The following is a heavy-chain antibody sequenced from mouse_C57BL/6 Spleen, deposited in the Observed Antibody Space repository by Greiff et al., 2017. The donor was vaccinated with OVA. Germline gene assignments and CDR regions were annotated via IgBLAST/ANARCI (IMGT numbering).Heavy chain of an antibody. Sequence: VQLQQSGAELVKPGASVKISCKASGYAFSSYWMNWVKQRPGKGLEWIGQIYPGDGDTNYNGKFKGKATLTADKSSSTAYMQLSSLTSEDSAVYFFARGDSSGYVEAMDYWGQGTSVTVSS. D-gene: IGHD3-2*02. J-gene: IGHJ4*01. V-gene: IGHV1-80*01. CDR1: GYAFSSYW. CDR2: IYPGDGDT. CDR3: ARGDSSGYVEAMDY.